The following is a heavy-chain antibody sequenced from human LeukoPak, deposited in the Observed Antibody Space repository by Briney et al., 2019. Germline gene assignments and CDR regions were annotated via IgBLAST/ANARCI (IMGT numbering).Heavy chain of an antibody. V-gene: IGHV1-46*01. CDR3: AKPYGDHDAGGRNYYYYMDV. CDR2: INPSAGST. CDR1: GYTFTSYY. J-gene: IGHJ6*03. D-gene: IGHD4-17*01. Sequence: ASVKVSCKASGYTFTSYYIHWVRQAPGQGLEWMGLINPSAGSTNYAQKFQGRVTMTRDTSTSTVYMELSSLRSEDTAVYYCAKPYGDHDAGGRNYYYYMDVWGKGTTVTVSS.